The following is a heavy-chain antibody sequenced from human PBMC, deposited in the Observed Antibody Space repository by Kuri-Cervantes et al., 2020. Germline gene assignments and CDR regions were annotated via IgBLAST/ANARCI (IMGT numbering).Heavy chain of an antibody. V-gene: IGHV3-23*01. CDR3: ARAPGIAAHRTRYYYGMDV. D-gene: IGHD6-6*01. Sequence: GESLKISCAASGFTFSSYAMSWVRQAPGKGLEWVSAISGSGGSTYYADSVKGRFTISRGNAKNTLYLQMNSLRAEDTAVYYCARAPGIAAHRTRYYYGMDVWGQGTTVTVSS. CDR2: ISGSGGST. J-gene: IGHJ6*02. CDR1: GFTFSSYA.